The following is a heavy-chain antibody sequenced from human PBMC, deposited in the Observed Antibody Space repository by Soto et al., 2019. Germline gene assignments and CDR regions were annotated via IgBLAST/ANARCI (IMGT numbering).Heavy chain of an antibody. CDR3: ASSEDDSSGYSKAAFDI. J-gene: IGHJ3*02. CDR2: IYSGGST. CDR1: GFTVSSNY. D-gene: IGHD3-22*01. Sequence: GGSLRLSCAASGFTVSSNYMSWVRQAPGKGLEWVSVIYSGGSTYYAESVKGRFTISRHNSKNTLYLQMNSLRAEDTAVYYCASSEDDSSGYSKAAFDIWGQGTMVTVSS. V-gene: IGHV3-53*04.